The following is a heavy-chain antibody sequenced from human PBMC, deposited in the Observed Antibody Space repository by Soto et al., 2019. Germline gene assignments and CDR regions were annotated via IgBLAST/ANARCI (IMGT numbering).Heavy chain of an antibody. CDR1: GFTFSDYY. D-gene: IGHD3-10*01. CDR2: ISSSSSYT. V-gene: IGHV3-11*05. J-gene: IGHJ6*02. CDR3: ALGGTMVRGAYGMDV. Sequence: QVQLVESGGGLVKPGGSLRLSCAASGFTFSDYYMSWIRQAPGKGLEWVSYISSSSSYTNYADSVKGRFTISRDNAKKPLYLQMNSLRAEDTAVYYCALGGTMVRGAYGMDVWGQGTTVTVSS.